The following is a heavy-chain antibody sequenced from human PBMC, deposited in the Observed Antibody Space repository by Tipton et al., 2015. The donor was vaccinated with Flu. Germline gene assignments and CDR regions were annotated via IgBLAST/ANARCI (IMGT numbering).Heavy chain of an antibody. V-gene: IGHV4-61*02. D-gene: IGHD2/OR15-2a*01. Sequence: TLSLTCTVSGGSISSGSYYWSWTRQPAGKGLEWIGRINTSGSTNYNPSLKSRVTISVDTSKNQFSLKLSSVTAAATAVYYCARDFPSMGYWYFDLWGRGTLVTVSS. CDR1: GGSISSGSYY. CDR3: ARDFPSMGYWYFDL. J-gene: IGHJ2*01. CDR2: INTSGST.